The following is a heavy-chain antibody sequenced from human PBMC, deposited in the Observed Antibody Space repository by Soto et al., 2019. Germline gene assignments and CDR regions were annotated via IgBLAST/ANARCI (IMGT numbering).Heavy chain of an antibody. J-gene: IGHJ4*02. CDR3: ARRHISGYYFDY. CDR2: MYHGGST. D-gene: IGHD2-15*01. Sequence: SETLSLTCTVSGGSISSHYWSWVRQPPGKGLEWITYMYHGGSTNYNPSLKSRVTISVDTSKNQFSPKLSSVTAADTAVYYCARRHISGYYFDYWGQGTLVTVSS. V-gene: IGHV4-59*08. CDR1: GGSISSHY.